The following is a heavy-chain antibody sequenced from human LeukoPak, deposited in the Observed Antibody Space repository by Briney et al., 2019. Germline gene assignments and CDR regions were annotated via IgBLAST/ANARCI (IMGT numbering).Heavy chain of an antibody. CDR3: ARQGTALDWSYGMDV. V-gene: IGHV4-34*01. D-gene: IGHD3-9*01. CDR2: INHSGST. CDR1: GGSFSGYY. J-gene: IGHJ6*02. Sequence: SSETLSLTCAFYGGSFSGYYWSWIRQPPGKGLEWIGEINHSGSTNYNPSLKSRVIISVDTSKNQFSLRLSSVTAADTAVYYCARQGTALDWSYGMDVWGQGTTVTVSS.